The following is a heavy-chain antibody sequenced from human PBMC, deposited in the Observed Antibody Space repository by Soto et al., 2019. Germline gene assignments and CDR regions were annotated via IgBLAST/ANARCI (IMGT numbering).Heavy chain of an antibody. Sequence: LSLTCTVSGAPFIGGYYYWSWIRQRPGKGLEWIAHIDYSGSTNYNPSLKSRVTISVDTSNNRFSLKLSSVTAADTAVYYCARIVQKDGGLLSHYAYGVDVWGQGTTVTVSS. V-gene: IGHV4-61*01. CDR3: ARIVQKDGGLLSHYAYGVDV. D-gene: IGHD3-10*01. J-gene: IGHJ6*02. CDR1: GAPFIGGYYY. CDR2: IDYSGST.